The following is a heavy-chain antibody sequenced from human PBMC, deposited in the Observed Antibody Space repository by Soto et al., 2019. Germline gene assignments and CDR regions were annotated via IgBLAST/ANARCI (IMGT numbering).Heavy chain of an antibody. Sequence: EVQLVESGGGLVRPGGSLRLSCAASGFTFSYYWMHWVRQAPGKGLVWVSRIHSDGSSTTYADFVKGRFIISRDNARNTVELQMNGVRVEDTAVYYCASGDRGAFDLWGQGTVVTVSS. CDR3: ASGDRGAFDL. V-gene: IGHV3-74*01. CDR2: IHSDGSST. CDR1: GFTFSYYW. D-gene: IGHD7-27*01. J-gene: IGHJ3*01.